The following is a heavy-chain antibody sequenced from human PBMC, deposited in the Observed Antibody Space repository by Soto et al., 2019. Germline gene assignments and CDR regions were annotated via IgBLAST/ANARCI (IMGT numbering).Heavy chain of an antibody. J-gene: IGHJ4*01. D-gene: IGHD1-26*01. CDR2: ISAYNGNT. V-gene: IGHV1-18*01. Sequence: QVPLVQSGAEVKKPGASVKVSCKASGYTFTSYGISWVRQAPGQGLEWMGWISAYNGNTNYAQKLQGRVTMTTDTPTSAAYMELRSLRSDATAVYYCARKVGDTKGYYFDYCGHGTLVTVSS. CDR1: GYTFTSYG. CDR3: ARKVGDTKGYYFDY.